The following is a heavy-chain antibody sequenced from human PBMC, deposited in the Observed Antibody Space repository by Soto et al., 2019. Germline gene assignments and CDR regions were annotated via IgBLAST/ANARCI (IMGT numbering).Heavy chain of an antibody. CDR2: INHSGST. Sequence: QVQLQQWGAGLLKPSETLSLTCAVYGGSFSGYYWSWIRQPPGKGLEWIGEINHSGSTNYNPSLKSGVTISVATSKNQFSLKLSSVTAADTAVYYCARGRVQLWSDFDYWGQGTLVTVSS. D-gene: IGHD5-18*01. J-gene: IGHJ4*02. CDR1: GGSFSGYY. V-gene: IGHV4-34*01. CDR3: ARGRVQLWSDFDY.